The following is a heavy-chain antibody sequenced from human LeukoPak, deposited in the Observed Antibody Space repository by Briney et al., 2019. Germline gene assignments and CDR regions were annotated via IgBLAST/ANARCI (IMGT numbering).Heavy chain of an antibody. CDR2: FNPNSGNT. V-gene: IGHV1-2*02. CDR1: GYTFTGYY. Sequence: ASVKVSCKASGYTFTGYYMHWVRQAPGQGLEWMGWFNPNSGNTHYAQKFQDRVTMTRDTSISTAYMELNSLRSDDMAVYYCVREGAAAEDVNWFDPWGQGTLVTVSS. CDR3: VREGAAAEDVNWFDP. D-gene: IGHD6-25*01. J-gene: IGHJ5*02.